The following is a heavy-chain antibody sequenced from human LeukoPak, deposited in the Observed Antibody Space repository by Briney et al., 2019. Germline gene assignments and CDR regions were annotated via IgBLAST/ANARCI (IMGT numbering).Heavy chain of an antibody. J-gene: IGHJ1*01. D-gene: IGHD1-1*01. CDR3: ARSHKLEPALEH. CDR1: GYTFTSYG. CDR2: ISAHNGNT. V-gene: IGHV1-18*01. Sequence: ASVKVSCKASGYTFTSYGISWVRQAPGQGLEWMGWISAHNGNTNYAQKLQGGVTMTTDTSTSTAYMELRSLRSDDTAVYYCARSHKLEPALEHWGQGTLVTVSS.